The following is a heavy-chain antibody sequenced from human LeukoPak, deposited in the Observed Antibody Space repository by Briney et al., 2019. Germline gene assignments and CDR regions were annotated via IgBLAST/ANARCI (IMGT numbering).Heavy chain of an antibody. Sequence: GGSLRLSCAASGFIFEDYGMTWVRQAPGKGLEWVSGINGNGGSRGYAASVKGRFTISRDNANNSLYLQMNSLRAEDTALYYCARGSSFHNYWGQGILVTVSS. D-gene: IGHD6-6*01. CDR2: INGNGGSR. CDR3: ARGSSFHNY. J-gene: IGHJ4*02. CDR1: GFIFEDYG. V-gene: IGHV3-20*04.